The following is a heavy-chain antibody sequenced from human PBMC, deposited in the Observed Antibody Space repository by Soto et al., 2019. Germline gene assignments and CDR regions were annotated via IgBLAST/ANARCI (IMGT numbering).Heavy chain of an antibody. Sequence: VGSLRLSCAASGFTFSSYAMSWVRQAPGKGLEWVSAISGSGCSTYYADSVTGRFTISRDNSKNALYLQMNSLRAEDTAVYYCAKDVRYNYYDSSGYYSQRYYYYGMDVWGQGTTVTVSS. CDR2: ISGSGCST. D-gene: IGHD3-22*01. CDR3: AKDVRYNYYDSSGYYSQRYYYYGMDV. CDR1: GFTFSSYA. V-gene: IGHV3-23*01. J-gene: IGHJ6*02.